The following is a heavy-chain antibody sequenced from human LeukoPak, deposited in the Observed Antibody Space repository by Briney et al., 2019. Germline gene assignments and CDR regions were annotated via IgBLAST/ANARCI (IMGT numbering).Heavy chain of an antibody. CDR3: ARDLKIGYNSGWYSFDY. CDR1: GDSISSGDYS. D-gene: IGHD6-19*01. Sequence: SETLSLTCTVSGDSISSGDYSWNWIRQPPGKGLEWIVKIHYSGTTGHNPSLKSRVTFSVDKSRNQVSLNLRSVTAADTAVYYCARDLKIGYNSGWYSFDYWGQGTLVTVSS. J-gene: IGHJ4*02. CDR2: IHYSGTT. V-gene: IGHV4-30-2*01.